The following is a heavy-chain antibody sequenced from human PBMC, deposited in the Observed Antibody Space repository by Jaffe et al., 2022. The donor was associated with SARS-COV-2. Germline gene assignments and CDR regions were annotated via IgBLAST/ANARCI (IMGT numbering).Heavy chain of an antibody. V-gene: IGHV1-18*01. CDR2: ISGHNSNT. D-gene: IGHD3-9*01. CDR1: GYTFTNYG. J-gene: IGHJ6*02. Sequence: QVQLVQSGAEVKKPGASVKVSCKASGYTFTNYGISWVRQAPGQGLEWMGWISGHNSNTNYAQILQGRVTMTTDPSTSTAYMELRSLRSDDTAVYYCARVRSSRTGQPYYYYGMGVWGQGTTVTVSS. CDR3: ARVRSSRTGQPYYYYGMGV.